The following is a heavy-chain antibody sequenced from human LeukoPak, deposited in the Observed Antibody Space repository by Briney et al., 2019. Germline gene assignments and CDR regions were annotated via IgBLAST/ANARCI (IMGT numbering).Heavy chain of an antibody. J-gene: IGHJ4*02. CDR2: ISSTSTTI. CDR3: ASRKSYYDQFDY. Sequence: GSLRLSCAASGFTFSSYRMNWVRQAPGKGLEWVSYISSTSTTIYYVDSVKGRFTISRDNAKNSLYLQMNSLTAEDTAVYYCASRKSYYDQFDYWGQGTLVTVSS. CDR1: GFTFSSYR. V-gene: IGHV3-48*01. D-gene: IGHD3-22*01.